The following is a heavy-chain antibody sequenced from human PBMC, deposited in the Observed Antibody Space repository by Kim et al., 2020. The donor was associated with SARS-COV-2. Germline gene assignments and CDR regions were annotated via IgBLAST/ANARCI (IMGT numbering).Heavy chain of an antibody. D-gene: IGHD5-18*01. CDR2: INHSGST. V-gene: IGHV4-34*01. CDR3: AREGYSYGYAQWLARRPDY. J-gene: IGHJ4*02. Sequence: SETLSLTCAVYGGSFSGYYWSWIRQPPGKGLEWIGEINHSGSTNYNSSLKSRVTISVDTSKNQFSLKLSSVTAADTAVYYCAREGYSYGYAQWLARRPDYWGQGTLVTVAS. CDR1: GGSFSGYY.